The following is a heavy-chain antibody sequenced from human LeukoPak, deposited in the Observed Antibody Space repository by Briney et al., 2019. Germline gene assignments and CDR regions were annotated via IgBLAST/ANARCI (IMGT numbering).Heavy chain of an antibody. D-gene: IGHD4-17*01. CDR1: GFTFSSYA. J-gene: IGHJ6*02. CDR2: ISYDGSNK. CDR3: ARDYGDYYYYGMDV. Sequence: GSLRLSCAASGFTFSSYAMHWVRQAPGKGLGWVAVISYDGSNKYYADSVKGRFTISRDNSKNTLYLQMNSLRAEDTAVYYCARDYGDYYYYGMDVWGQGTTVTVSS. V-gene: IGHV3-30-3*01.